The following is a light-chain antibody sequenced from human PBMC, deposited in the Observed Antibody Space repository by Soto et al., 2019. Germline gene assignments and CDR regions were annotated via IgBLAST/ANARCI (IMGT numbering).Light chain of an antibody. J-gene: IGLJ1*01. V-gene: IGLV1-47*01. CDR1: SSNIGSNY. CDR3: AAWDDSLSGQV. Sequence: QSVLTQPPSASGTPGQRVTISCSGSSSNIGSNYVYWYQQLPGTAPKLLIYRNNQRPSGVPDRLSGSKSGTSASLAISGLRSEDEADYYCAAWDDSLSGQVFGTGIKVTVL. CDR2: RNN.